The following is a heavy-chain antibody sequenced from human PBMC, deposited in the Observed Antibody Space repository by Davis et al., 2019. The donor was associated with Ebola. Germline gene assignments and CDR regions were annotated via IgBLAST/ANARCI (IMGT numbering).Heavy chain of an antibody. J-gene: IGHJ4*02. CDR3: ANLNMAGRWG. CDR2: IYYSGST. CDR1: GGSFSGYY. D-gene: IGHD3-16*01. V-gene: IGHV4-59*12. Sequence: MPSETLSLTCAVYGGSFSGYYWSWIRQPPGKGLEWIGYIYYSGSTNYNPSLKSRVTISVDKSKNQFSLKLSSVTAADTAVYYCANLNMAGRWGWGQGTLVTVSS.